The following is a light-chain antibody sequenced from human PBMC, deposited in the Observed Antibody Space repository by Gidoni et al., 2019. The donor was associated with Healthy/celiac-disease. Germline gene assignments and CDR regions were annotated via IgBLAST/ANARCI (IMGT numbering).Light chain of an antibody. V-gene: IGKV1-5*03. Sequence: QMTQSPSTLSASVGDRVTITCRASQSISSWLAWYQQKPGKAPKLLIYKASSLESGVPSRFSGSGSGTEFTLTISSLQPDDFATYYCQQYNSYSTFGQGTKLEIK. CDR3: QQYNSYST. CDR2: KAS. CDR1: QSISSW. J-gene: IGKJ2*01.